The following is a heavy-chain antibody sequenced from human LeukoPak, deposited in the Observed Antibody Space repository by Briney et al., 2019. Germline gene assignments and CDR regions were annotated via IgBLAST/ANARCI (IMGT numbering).Heavy chain of an antibody. V-gene: IGHV4-4*02. D-gene: IGHD2-21*01. CDR3: VRTPRD. CDR1: GASIISPYG. Sequence: PSETLSLTCAVSGASIISPYGLLWFRHPPGKGLEWVGEIYHDRNTNYNPSLESRLSVSLDKSRNQFSLKLSFVTAADTAVYYCVRTPRDWGQGILVTVSS. CDR2: IYHDRNT. J-gene: IGHJ4*02.